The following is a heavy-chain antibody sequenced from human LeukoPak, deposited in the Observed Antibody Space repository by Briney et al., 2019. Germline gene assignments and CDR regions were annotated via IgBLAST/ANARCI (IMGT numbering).Heavy chain of an antibody. J-gene: IGHJ3*02. D-gene: IGHD6-19*01. CDR3: ARAHSSGWYDI. CDR1: GFTFSSSA. CDR2: ITSNGAYT. V-gene: IGHV3-64*01. Sequence: PGGSLRLSCAASGFTFSSSAMHWVRQAPGKGLECVSAITSNGAYTYYASSVKGRFTISRDNSKNTLYLQMGSLRAEDMAVYFCARAHSSGWYDIWGQGTTVTVSS.